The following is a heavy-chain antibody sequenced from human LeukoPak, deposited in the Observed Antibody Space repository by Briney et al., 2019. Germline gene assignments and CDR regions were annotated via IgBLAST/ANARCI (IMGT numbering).Heavy chain of an antibody. Sequence: ASVKASCKASGGTFSSYAISWVREAPGQGLEWMGGIIPIFGTANYAQKFQGRVTITTDESTSTAYMELSSLRSEDTAVSYCARDRYVHNYHDSSGYYVGWFDPWGQGTLVTVSS. CDR3: ARDRYVHNYHDSSGYYVGWFDP. CDR2: IIPIFGTA. V-gene: IGHV1-69*05. D-gene: IGHD3-22*01. CDR1: GGTFSSYA. J-gene: IGHJ5*02.